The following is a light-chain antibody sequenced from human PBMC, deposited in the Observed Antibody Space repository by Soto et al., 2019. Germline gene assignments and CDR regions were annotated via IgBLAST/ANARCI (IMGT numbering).Light chain of an antibody. Sequence: DVQLTQSPSFLSASVGDRVTITCRASQDITNYLAWYQQKPGKAPKPLIYTASTLQSGVPSRFSGSGAGAEFTLTITGLQPEDFATYFCQQFHTYPWTFGQGTKVEIK. V-gene: IGKV1-9*01. CDR3: QQFHTYPWT. J-gene: IGKJ1*01. CDR2: TAS. CDR1: QDITNY.